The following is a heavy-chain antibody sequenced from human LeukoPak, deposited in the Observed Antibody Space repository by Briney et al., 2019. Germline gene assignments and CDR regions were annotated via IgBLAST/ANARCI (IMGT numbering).Heavy chain of an antibody. J-gene: IGHJ4*02. V-gene: IGHV4-34*01. CDR3: ARGVSSSRNIDY. CDR2: INHSGST. Sequence: SETLSLTCAVYGGSFSGYYWSWIRQPPGKGLEWIGEINHSGSTNYNPSLKSRVTISVDTSKNQFSLKLSSVTAADTAVYYCARGVSSSRNIDYWGREPWSPSPQ. CDR1: GGSFSGYY. D-gene: IGHD6-13*01.